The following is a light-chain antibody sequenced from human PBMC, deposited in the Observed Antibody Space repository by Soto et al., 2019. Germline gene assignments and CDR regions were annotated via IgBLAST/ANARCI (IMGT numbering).Light chain of an antibody. V-gene: IGKV1-39*01. J-gene: IGKJ1*01. CDR3: QHYNSYSRT. CDR2: SAS. CDR1: QDINVY. Sequence: DIQMTQSPSSVSASIGDTVTISCRASQDINVYLNWYQQKPGEVPKLLIYSASSLHSGVPSRFTGSGSETDFTLTIRSLQPEDFATYYCQHYNSYSRTFGQGTKVDIK.